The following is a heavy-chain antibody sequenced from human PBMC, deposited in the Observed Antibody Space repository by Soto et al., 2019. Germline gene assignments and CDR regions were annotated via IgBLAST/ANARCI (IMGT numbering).Heavy chain of an antibody. CDR3: ARRAWDSYYAIDV. CDR1: GFTYTDFA. Sequence: VQLVESGGGEVQPGRSLRLSCAASGFTYTDFALHWVRQAPGKGLEWVAIISYDGSDKYYADSVKGRFAISIDNPKNTLYLEMNSLRPEDTAVYFCARRAWDSYYAIDVWGQGNTVTVFS. J-gene: IGHJ6*02. CDR2: ISYDGSDK. V-gene: IGHV3-30*09. D-gene: IGHD3-22*01.